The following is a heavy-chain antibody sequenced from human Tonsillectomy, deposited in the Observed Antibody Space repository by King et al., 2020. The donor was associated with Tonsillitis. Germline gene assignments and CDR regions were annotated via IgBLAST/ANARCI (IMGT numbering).Heavy chain of an antibody. CDR1: GGSFSGYY. V-gene: IGHV4-34*01. J-gene: IGHJ4*02. CDR3: ARGPWELPTPFDY. D-gene: IGHD1-26*01. Sequence: VQLQQWGAGLLKPSETLSLTYAVYGGSFSGYYCSWIRQPPGKGLEWIGEINHSGSTNYNPSLKSRVTISLDTSKNHFSLKLNSVTAADTAVYYCARGPWELPTPFDYWGQGTLVTVSS. CDR2: INHSGST.